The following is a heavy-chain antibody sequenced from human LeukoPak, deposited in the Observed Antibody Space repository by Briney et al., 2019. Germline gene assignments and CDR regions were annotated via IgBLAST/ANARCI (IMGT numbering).Heavy chain of an antibody. J-gene: IGHJ2*01. V-gene: IGHV4-61*02. CDR1: GGSISSGSYY. Sequence: SETLSLTCTVSGGSISSGSYYWSWIRQPAGKGLEWIGRIYTSGSTNYNPSLKSRVTISVDTSKNQFSLKLSSVTAADTAVYYCARAVFGWSSGYSSSLDWYFDLWGRGTLVTVSS. CDR3: ARAVFGWSSGYSSSLDWYFDL. D-gene: IGHD6-13*01. CDR2: IYTSGST.